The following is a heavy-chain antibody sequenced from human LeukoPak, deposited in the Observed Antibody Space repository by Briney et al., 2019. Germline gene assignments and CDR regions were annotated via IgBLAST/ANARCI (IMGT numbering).Heavy chain of an antibody. V-gene: IGHV1-2*02. J-gene: IGHJ4*02. D-gene: IGHD3-22*01. Sequence: ASVKVSCKVSGYTFIDYYMHWVRQAPGQGLEWMGWIDPNSGATDYAQKFQGRVTMSRDTSISTAFMELSRLRSDDTAVYYCATIPGYYDSSGYSKAIDFWGQGTLVTVSS. CDR1: GYTFIDYY. CDR2: IDPNSGAT. CDR3: ATIPGYYDSSGYSKAIDF.